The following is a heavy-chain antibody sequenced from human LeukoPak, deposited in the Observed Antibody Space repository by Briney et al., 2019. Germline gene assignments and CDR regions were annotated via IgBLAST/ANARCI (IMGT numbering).Heavy chain of an antibody. Sequence: GASVKVSCKASGYTFTSYDINWVRQATGQGLEWMGWMNPNSGNTGYAQKFQGRVTMTRNTSISTAYMELSSLRSEDSAVYYCARRVLRYFDWSWHYMDVWGKGTTVTVSS. CDR3: ARRVLRYFDWSWHYMDV. D-gene: IGHD3-9*01. J-gene: IGHJ6*03. CDR2: MNPNSGNT. V-gene: IGHV1-8*01. CDR1: GYTFTSYD.